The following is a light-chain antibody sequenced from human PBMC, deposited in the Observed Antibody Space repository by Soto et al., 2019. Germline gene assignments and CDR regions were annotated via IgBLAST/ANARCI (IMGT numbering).Light chain of an antibody. J-gene: IGLJ1*01. CDR1: SSDVGGYNY. CDR3: CSYAGSYTFYV. CDR2: DVS. Sequence: LTQPRSVSGSPGQSVTISCTGTSSDVGGYNYVSWYQQHPGKAPKLMIYDVSRRPSGVPDRFSGSKSGNTASLTISGLQAEDEADYYCCSYAGSYTFYVFGTGTKVTVL. V-gene: IGLV2-11*01.